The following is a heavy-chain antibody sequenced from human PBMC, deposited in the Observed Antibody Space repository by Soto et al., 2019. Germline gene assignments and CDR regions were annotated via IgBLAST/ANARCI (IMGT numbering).Heavy chain of an antibody. J-gene: IGHJ1*01. V-gene: IGHV4-61*01. D-gene: IGHD2-21*02. CDR3: VSLVRFGGDEDC. CDR1: GDSVSGGSFY. CDR2: IYFTGST. Sequence: HVQLQESGPGLVKPSETLSLTCSVSGDSVSGGSFYWSWIRQPPGKGLEWIGYIYFTGSTHYNPSLKSRVTMSVETSKNQLSLNLMSVTAADTAIYYCVSLVRFGGDEDCWGQGLSVAVSS.